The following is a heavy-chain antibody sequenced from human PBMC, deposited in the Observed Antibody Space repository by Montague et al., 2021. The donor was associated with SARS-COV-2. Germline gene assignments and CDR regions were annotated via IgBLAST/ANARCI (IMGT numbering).Heavy chain of an antibody. J-gene: IGHJ4*02. D-gene: IGHD3-10*01. CDR1: GGSISSSSYY. V-gene: IGHV4-39*01. Sequence: SETLSLTCTVSGGSISSSSYYWCWSRQPPGKGLECIGSIYYRESTYYNPSLNSRVTISVDTSKNQFSLKLSSVTAADTAVYYCARESDSESYLVYWGQGTLVAVSS. CDR2: IYYREST. CDR3: ARESDSESYLVY.